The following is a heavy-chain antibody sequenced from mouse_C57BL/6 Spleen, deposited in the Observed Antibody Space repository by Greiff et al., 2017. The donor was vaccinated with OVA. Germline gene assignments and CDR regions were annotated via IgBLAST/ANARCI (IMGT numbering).Heavy chain of an antibody. J-gene: IGHJ4*01. D-gene: IGHD2-5*01. CDR2: ISYDGSN. CDR1: GYSITSGYY. V-gene: IGHV3-6*01. Sequence: EVKLEESGPGLVKPSQSLSLTCSVTGYSITSGYYWNWIRQFPGNKLEWMGYISYDGSNNYNPSLKNRISITRDTSKNQFFLKLNSVTTEDTATYYCARDYYSNSYAMDYWGQGTSVTVSS. CDR3: ARDYYSNSYAMDY.